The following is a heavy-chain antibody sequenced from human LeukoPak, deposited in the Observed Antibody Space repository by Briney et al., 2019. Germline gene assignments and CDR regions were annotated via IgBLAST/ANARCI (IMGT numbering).Heavy chain of an antibody. CDR2: VYSGGDT. CDR3: ARVEIPWSFDY. V-gene: IGHV3-53*01. CDR1: GFTVSNNY. D-gene: IGHD2-21*01. J-gene: IGHJ4*02. Sequence: GGSLRLSCAASGFTVSNNYMTWIRQAPGERLEWVSIVYSGGDTYYADSVKGRFTMSRDNSKNMLYLQMNSLRAEDTAVYYCARVEIPWSFDYWGQGTLVTVSS.